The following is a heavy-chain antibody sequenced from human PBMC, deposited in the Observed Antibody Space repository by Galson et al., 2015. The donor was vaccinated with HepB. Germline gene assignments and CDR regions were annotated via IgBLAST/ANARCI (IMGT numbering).Heavy chain of an antibody. D-gene: IGHD6-25*01. V-gene: IGHV2-5*02. J-gene: IGHJ4*02. CDR1: GFSLSTTGVG. CDR3: ARRPLRGRDYVDS. CDR2: IYWDDDK. Sequence: PALVKPTQTLTLSCTFSGFSLSTTGVGVGWTRQPPGKALEWLGFIYWDDDKRYSPSLKNRLTFTKDTSKNQVVLTMINMDPVDTATYYCARRPLRGRDYVDSWGQGTLVTVSS.